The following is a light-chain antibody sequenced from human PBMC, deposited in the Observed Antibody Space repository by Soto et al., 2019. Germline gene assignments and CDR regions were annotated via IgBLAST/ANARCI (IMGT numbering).Light chain of an antibody. CDR2: GAS. CDR1: QSVSSNS. V-gene: IGKV3-20*01. CDR3: QHSGRSPPLT. J-gene: IGKJ4*01. Sequence: EVVLTQSPGTLSLSPGDRATLSCTASQSVSSNSLAWYQQIPGQPPRLLIYGASSRATGVPDRFTGSGSETHFTLTITRLEPEDFALFYCQHSGRSPPLTFGGGTRWIS.